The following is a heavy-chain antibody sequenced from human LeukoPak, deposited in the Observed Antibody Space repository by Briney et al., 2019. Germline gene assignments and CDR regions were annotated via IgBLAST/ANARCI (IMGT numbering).Heavy chain of an antibody. CDR1: GYTFTSYG. Sequence: ASVKVSCKASGYTFTSYGISWVRQAPGQGLEWMGWISAYNGNTNYAQKLQGRVTITTETSTSTAYMEVRSLRSDDTAVYYCARDRRIMITFGGVIVRGFGYWGQGTLVPVSS. J-gene: IGHJ4*02. CDR3: ARDRRIMITFGGVIVRGFGY. CDR2: ISAYNGNT. D-gene: IGHD3-16*02. V-gene: IGHV1-18*01.